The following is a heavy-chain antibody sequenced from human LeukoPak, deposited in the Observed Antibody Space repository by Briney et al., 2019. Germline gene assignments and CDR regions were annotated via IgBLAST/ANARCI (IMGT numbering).Heavy chain of an antibody. CDR1: GYTFTSYA. CDR2: INTGNGNT. Sequence: ASVKVSCKASGYTFTSYAMHWVRQAPGQRLECMGWINTGNGNTKYSQKFQGRVTITRDTSASTAYMELSSLRSEDTAVYYCAVVGSGSYTMVYYYYGMDVWGQGTTVTVSS. V-gene: IGHV1-3*04. J-gene: IGHJ6*02. D-gene: IGHD3-10*01. CDR3: AVVGSGSYTMVYYYYGMDV.